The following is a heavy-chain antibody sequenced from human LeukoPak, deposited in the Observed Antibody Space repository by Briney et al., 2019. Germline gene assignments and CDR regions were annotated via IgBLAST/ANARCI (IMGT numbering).Heavy chain of an antibody. CDR1: GFTFSDYY. Sequence: GGFLRLSCAASGFTFSDYYMSWIRQAPGKGLEWVSYISSNGSTIYYADSVKGRFTISRDNAKNSLYLQMNSLRAEDTAVYYCARDSSPRTAYYYYGMDVWGQGTTVTVSS. V-gene: IGHV3-11*01. CDR2: ISSNGSTI. CDR3: ARDSSPRTAYYYYGMDV. J-gene: IGHJ6*02. D-gene: IGHD2-21*02.